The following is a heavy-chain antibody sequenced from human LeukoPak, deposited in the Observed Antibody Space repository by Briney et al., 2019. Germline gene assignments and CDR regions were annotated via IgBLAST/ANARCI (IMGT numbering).Heavy chain of an antibody. D-gene: IGHD2-15*01. CDR1: GFTIITND. V-gene: IGHV3-53*01. CDR2: LYSDGNT. J-gene: IGHJ4*02. CDR3: ARGVGPLAANTLAY. Sequence: GGSLRLSCAASGFTIITNDMTWVRQAPGKGLEWVSVLYSDGNTKYADSVQGRFTISRDNSKNTLYLEMNSLSPDDTAVYYCARGVGPLAANTLAYWGQGTLVTVSS.